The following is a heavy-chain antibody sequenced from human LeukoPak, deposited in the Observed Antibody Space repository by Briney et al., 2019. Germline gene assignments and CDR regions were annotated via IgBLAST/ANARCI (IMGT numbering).Heavy chain of an antibody. CDR1: GDSVSSNSAA. V-gene: IGHV6-1*01. D-gene: IGHD1-1*01. Sequence: SQTLSLTCAISGDSVSSNSAAWNWIRQSPSRGLEWLGRTYYRSKWYNGYAVSVKSRITINPDTSKNQFSLQLNSVTPEDTAVYYCARGLRSTTGTTFIRYYYHMDVWGKGTTVTISS. CDR2: TYYRSKWYN. J-gene: IGHJ6*03. CDR3: ARGLRSTTGTTFIRYYYHMDV.